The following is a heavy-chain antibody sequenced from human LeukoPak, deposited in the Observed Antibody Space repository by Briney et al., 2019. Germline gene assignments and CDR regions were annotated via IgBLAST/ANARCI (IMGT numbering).Heavy chain of an antibody. J-gene: IGHJ6*03. D-gene: IGHD3-9*01. CDR1: GGSISSGSYY. CDR3: AREDYDILPARTYYYYYMDV. CDR2: IYTSGST. Sequence: SETLSLTCTVSGGSISSGSYYWSWIRQPAGKGLEWIGRIYTSGSTNYNPSLKSRVTISVDTSKNQFSLKLSSVTAADTAVYYCAREDYDILPARTYYYYYMDVWGKGTTVTVSS. V-gene: IGHV4-61*02.